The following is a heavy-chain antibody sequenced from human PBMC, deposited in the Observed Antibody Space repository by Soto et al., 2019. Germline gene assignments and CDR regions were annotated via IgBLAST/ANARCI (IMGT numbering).Heavy chain of an antibody. CDR1: GFTFSSYW. J-gene: IGHJ4*02. Sequence: PGGSLRLSCAASGFTFSSYWMSWVRQAPGKGLEWVANIKQDGSEKYYVDSVKGRFTISRDNAKNSLYLQMNSLRAEDTAVYYCARDPDYGDYPLDYWGQGTLVTGSS. CDR3: ARDPDYGDYPLDY. CDR2: IKQDGSEK. D-gene: IGHD4-17*01. V-gene: IGHV3-7*01.